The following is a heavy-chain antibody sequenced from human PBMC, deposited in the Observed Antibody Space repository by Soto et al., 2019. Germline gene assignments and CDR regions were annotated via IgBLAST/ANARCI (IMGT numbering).Heavy chain of an antibody. V-gene: IGHV1-18*01. CDR3: ARDNGYFDL. Sequence: ASVKVSFMTSGYTFSSYIVNWLRQAPGQGLEWMAWISTYSGNTHYSERLQGRVTVTLDKSARTAFMEMWGLTSDDTGVYFCARDNGYFDLWGQGTLVTVSS. CDR1: GYTFSSYI. J-gene: IGHJ4*02. CDR2: ISTYSGNT. D-gene: IGHD2-8*01.